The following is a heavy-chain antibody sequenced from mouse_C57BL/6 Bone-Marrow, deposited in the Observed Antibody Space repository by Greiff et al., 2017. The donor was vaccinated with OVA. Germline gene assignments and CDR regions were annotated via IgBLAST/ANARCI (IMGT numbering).Heavy chain of an antibody. CDR3: ARYDYGGGFAY. V-gene: IGHV1-52*01. D-gene: IGHD2-4*01. J-gene: IGHJ3*01. CDR1: GYTFTSYW. Sequence: QVQLQQPGAELVRPGSSVKLSCKASGYTFTSYWMHWVKQRPIQGLEWIGNIDPSDSETHYNQKFKDKATLTVDKSSSTAYMQLSSLTSEDSAVYYCARYDYGGGFAYWGQGTLVTVSA. CDR2: IDPSDSET.